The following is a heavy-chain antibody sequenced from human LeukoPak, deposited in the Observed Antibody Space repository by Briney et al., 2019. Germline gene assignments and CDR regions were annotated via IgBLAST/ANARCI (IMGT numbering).Heavy chain of an antibody. CDR2: MSYDGNNK. V-gene: IGHV3-30*09. CDR3: ARDLRYFDWSSPLWFDP. J-gene: IGHJ5*02. CDR1: GFTFSSYA. D-gene: IGHD3-9*01. Sequence: GGSLSLSCAASGFTFSSYAMYWVRQAPGKGLEWVAVMSYDGNNKYYAGSVKGRFAISRDNSKNTLYLQMNSLRAEDTAVYYCARDLRYFDWSSPLWFDPWGQGTLVTVSS.